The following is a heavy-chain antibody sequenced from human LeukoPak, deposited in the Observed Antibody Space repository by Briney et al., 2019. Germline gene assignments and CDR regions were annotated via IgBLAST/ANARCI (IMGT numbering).Heavy chain of an antibody. Sequence: GGSLRLSCAASGFTFSSYWMSWVRQAPGKGLEWVANIKQDGSEKYYVDSVKGRFTISRDNAKNSLHLQMNSLRPEDTAVYYCARNRVVVPAALWGQGTLVTVSS. CDR3: ARNRVVVPAAL. V-gene: IGHV3-7*04. CDR2: IKQDGSEK. J-gene: IGHJ4*02. D-gene: IGHD2-21*01. CDR1: GFTFSSYW.